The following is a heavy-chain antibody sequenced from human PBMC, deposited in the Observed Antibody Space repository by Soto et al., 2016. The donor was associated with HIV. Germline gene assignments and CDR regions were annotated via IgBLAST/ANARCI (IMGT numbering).Heavy chain of an antibody. CDR2: IIPIFGMA. V-gene: IGHV1-69*17. D-gene: IGHD5-12*01. Sequence: QVQLVQSGAEVKKPGSSVKVSCKASGGTFSSYATSWVRQAPGQGLEWMGGIIPIFGMANYAQKFQGRVTITADKSTSTAYMELSSLRSEDTAVYYCARGDGSRVATINEPYYYYYMDVWGKGTTVTVSS. J-gene: IGHJ6*03. CDR1: GGTFSSYA. CDR3: ARGDGSRVATINEPYYYYYMDV.